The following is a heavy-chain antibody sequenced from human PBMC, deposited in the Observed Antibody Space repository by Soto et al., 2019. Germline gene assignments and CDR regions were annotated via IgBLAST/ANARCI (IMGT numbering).Heavy chain of an antibody. CDR2: LYYSGST. D-gene: IGHD3-16*01. J-gene: IGHJ4*02. V-gene: IGHV4-39*07. CDR1: GGSISSSSYY. Sequence: SETLSLTCTVSGGSISSSSYYWGWIRQPPGKGLEWIGSLYYSGSTYYNPSLKSRVTISVDTSKNQFSLKLSSVTAADTAVYYCARDRWGGFVDYWGQGTLVTVSS. CDR3: ARDRWGGFVDY.